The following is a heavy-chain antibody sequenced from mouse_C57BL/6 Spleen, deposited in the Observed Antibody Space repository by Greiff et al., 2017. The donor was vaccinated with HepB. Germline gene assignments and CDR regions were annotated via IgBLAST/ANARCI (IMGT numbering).Heavy chain of an antibody. D-gene: IGHD1-1*01. CDR1: GYAFSSSW. V-gene: IGHV1-82*01. CDR3: ARWDYYGSSYGY. J-gene: IGHJ2*01. CDR2: IYPGDGDT. Sequence: VQLLESGPELVKPGASVKISCKASGYAFSSSWMNWVKQRPGKGLEWIGRIYPGDGDTNYNGKFKGKATLTADKSSSTAYMQLSSLTSEDSAVYFCARWDYYGSSYGYWGQGTTLTVAS.